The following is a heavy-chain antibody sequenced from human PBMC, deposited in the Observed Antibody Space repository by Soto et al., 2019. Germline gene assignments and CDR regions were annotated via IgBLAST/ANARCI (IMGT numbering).Heavy chain of an antibody. D-gene: IGHD5-18*01. J-gene: IGHJ4*02. CDR2: ISNSGNIM. CDR1: GFIFNDYS. Sequence: QVQLVESGGALVKPGGSLRLSCAASGFIFNDYSMSWIRQAPGKGLEWISYISNSGNIMQYADSVKGRFTISRDNAKNSLYLQMNSLRAEDTAVYYCASGAYTYRFWGQGTLVTISS. V-gene: IGHV3-11*01. CDR3: ASGAYTYRF.